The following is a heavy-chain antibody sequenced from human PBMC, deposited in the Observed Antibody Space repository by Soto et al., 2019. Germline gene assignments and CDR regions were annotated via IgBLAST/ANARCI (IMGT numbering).Heavy chain of an antibody. V-gene: IGHV4-34*01. CDR3: ARVNGNIVVVPAAIGPYMDV. CDR1: GGSISSYY. CDR2: INHSGST. Sequence: SDTLSLTCTVSGGSISSYYWSWIRQPPGKGLEWIGEINHSGSTNYNPSLKSRVTISVDTSKNQFSLKLSSVTAADTAVYYCARVNGNIVVVPAAIGPYMDVWGKGTTVTVSS. J-gene: IGHJ6*03. D-gene: IGHD2-2*02.